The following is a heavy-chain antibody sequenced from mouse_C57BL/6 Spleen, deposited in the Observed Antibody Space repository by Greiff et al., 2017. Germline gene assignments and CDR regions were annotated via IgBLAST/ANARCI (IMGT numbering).Heavy chain of an antibody. J-gene: IGHJ3*01. CDR2: IYPRSGNT. D-gene: IGHD1-1*01. CDR3: ARSITTVAAY. CDR1: GYTFTSYG. V-gene: IGHV1-81*01. Sequence: QVQLQPSGAELARPGASVTLSCKASGYTFTSYGISWVKQRTGQGLEWIGEIYPRSGNTYYNEKFKAKATLTADKSSSTAYMELRSLTAEDSAVYFCARSITTVAAYWGQGTLVTVAA.